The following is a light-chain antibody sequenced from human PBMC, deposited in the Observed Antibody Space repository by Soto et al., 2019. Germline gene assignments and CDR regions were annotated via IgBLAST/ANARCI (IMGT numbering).Light chain of an antibody. CDR2: GAF. CDR1: PSVTNF. J-gene: IGKJ5*01. Sequence: EIVLTQSPATLSLSPGERATLSYRASPSVTNFLAWYQQKPGQAPRLLIYGAFNRATGIPARFSGSGSGTGFTLTISSLEPEDSAVYYCQQRNVWPPVTFGQGTRLEIK. CDR3: QQRNVWPPVT. V-gene: IGKV3-11*01.